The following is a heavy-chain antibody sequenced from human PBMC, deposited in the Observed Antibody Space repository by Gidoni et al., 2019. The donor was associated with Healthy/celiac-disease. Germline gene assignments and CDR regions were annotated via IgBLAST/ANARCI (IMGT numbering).Heavy chain of an antibody. V-gene: IGHV4-34*01. CDR2: INHSGST. Sequence: QVQLQQWGAGLLKPSETLSLTCAVYGGSFSGYYWSWIRQPPGKGLEWIGEINHSGSTNYNPSLKSRVTISLDTSKNQFSLRLSSVTAADTAVYYCARGLTVGDGYNPSGADAFDIWGQGTMVTVSS. D-gene: IGHD5-12*01. J-gene: IGHJ3*02. CDR3: ARGLTVGDGYNPSGADAFDI. CDR1: GGSFSGYY.